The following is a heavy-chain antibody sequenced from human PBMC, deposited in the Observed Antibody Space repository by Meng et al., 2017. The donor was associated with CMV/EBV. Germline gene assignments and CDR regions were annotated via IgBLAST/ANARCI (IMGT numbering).Heavy chain of an antibody. CDR1: GYTFTSYY. CDR3: ASQTTGYYGMDV. Sequence: ASVKVSCKASGYTFTSYYMHWVRQAPGQGLEWMGIINPSGGSTSYAQKFRGRVTMTRDTSTSTVYMELSSLRSEDTAVYYCASQTTGYYGMDVWGQGTTVTVSS. V-gene: IGHV1-46*01. J-gene: IGHJ6*02. CDR2: INPSGGST. D-gene: IGHD4-17*01.